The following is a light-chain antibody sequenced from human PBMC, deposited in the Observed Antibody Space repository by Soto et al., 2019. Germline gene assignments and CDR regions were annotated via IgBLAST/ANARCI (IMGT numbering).Light chain of an antibody. V-gene: IGKV1-39*01. J-gene: IGKJ1*01. CDR3: QQSYSTPWT. CDR2: GVS. Sequence: DIQMTQSPSSLSASVGDRVTICCLASQSVRTYLNWYQQKPGKAPNLLIYGVSTLHSGVPSRFSGTGSGTDFTLTISSLQPEDFASYYCQQSYSTPWTFGPGTKVDIK. CDR1: QSVRTY.